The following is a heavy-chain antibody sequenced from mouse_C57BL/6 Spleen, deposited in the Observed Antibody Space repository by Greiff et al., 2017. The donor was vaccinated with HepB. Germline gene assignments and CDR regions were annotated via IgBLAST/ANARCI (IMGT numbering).Heavy chain of an antibody. CDR2: ISYDGSN. CDR1: GYSITSGYY. Sequence: EVKLQESGPGLVKPSQSLSLTCSVTGYSITSGYYWNWIRQFPGNKLEWMGYISYDGSNNYNPSLKNRISITRDTSKNQFFLKLNSVTTEDTATYYCARGRYGYWGQGTTLTVSS. CDR3: ARGRYGY. J-gene: IGHJ2*01. V-gene: IGHV3-6*01. D-gene: IGHD1-1*01.